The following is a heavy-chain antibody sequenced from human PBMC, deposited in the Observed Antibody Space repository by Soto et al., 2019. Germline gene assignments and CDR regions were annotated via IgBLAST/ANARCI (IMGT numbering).Heavy chain of an antibody. Sequence: PSETLSLTCTVSSDSISNSYCSWFRQPPGKGLEWIGYVSYSGYTSYNPSLRSRATIFVDTSKNQFSLKLSSVTAADTAVYYCARLSTVVTSNGFDIWGQGTMVTVSS. CDR3: ARLSTVVTSNGFDI. J-gene: IGHJ3*02. D-gene: IGHD2-15*01. CDR1: SDSISNSY. CDR2: VSYSGYT. V-gene: IGHV4-59*08.